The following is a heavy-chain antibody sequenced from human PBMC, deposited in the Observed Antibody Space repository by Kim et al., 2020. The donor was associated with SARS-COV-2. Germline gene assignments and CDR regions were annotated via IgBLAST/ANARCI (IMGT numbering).Heavy chain of an antibody. V-gene: IGHV3-9*01. Sequence: GGSLRLSCAASGFTFDDYAMHWVRQAPGKGLEWVSGISWNSGSIGYADSVKGRFTISRDNAKNSLYLQMYSLRAEDTALYYCAKDKGSSSLTSGMDVWGQGTTVTVSS. CDR2: ISWNSGSI. J-gene: IGHJ6*02. D-gene: IGHD6-13*01. CDR3: AKDKGSSSLTSGMDV. CDR1: GFTFDDYA.